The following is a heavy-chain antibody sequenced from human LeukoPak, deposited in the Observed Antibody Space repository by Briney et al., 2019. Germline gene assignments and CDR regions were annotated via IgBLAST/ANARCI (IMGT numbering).Heavy chain of an antibody. V-gene: IGHV3-23*01. CDR2: ISGGGDGT. CDR3: AKEDGIVGAKELDY. D-gene: IGHD1-26*01. CDR1: GFIFSRYG. J-gene: IGHJ4*02. Sequence: PGGSLRLSCAASGFIFSRYGMSWVRQAPGKGLEWVSAISGGGDGTYYADSVKGRFSISRDNSKNTLYLQMYSLRAEDTAVYYCAKEDGIVGAKELDYWGQGNLVIVSS.